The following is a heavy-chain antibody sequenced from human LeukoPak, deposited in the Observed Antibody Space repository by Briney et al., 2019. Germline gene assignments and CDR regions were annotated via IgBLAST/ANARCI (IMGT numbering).Heavy chain of an antibody. CDR2: ISSSSSYI. V-gene: IGHV3-21*01. D-gene: IGHD1-1*01. J-gene: IGHJ3*02. CDR1: GFIFSSYS. CDR3: AKDVRVLRREGTSNEYLGAFDI. Sequence: PGGSLRLSCAASGFIFSSYSMNWVRQAPGKGLEWVSSISSSSSYIYYAGSVKGRFTISRDNAKNSLYLQMNSLRAEDTAVYYCAKDVRVLRREGTSNEYLGAFDIWGRGTMVTVSS.